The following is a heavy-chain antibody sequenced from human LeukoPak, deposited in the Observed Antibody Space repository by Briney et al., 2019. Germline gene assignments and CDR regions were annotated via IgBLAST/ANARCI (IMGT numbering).Heavy chain of an antibody. J-gene: IGHJ3*02. CDR2: IYRSGTT. CDR3: ARKATRIQLWSEHAFDI. D-gene: IGHD5-18*01. V-gene: IGHV4-4*02. CDR1: GGSISSTNW. Sequence: PSETLSLTCAVSGGSISSTNWWSWVRQPPGKGLEWIGEIYRSGTTNYKPSLKSRVTISLDKSRNQFSLKLSSVTAADTAVYYCARKATRIQLWSEHAFDIWGQGTMVTVSS.